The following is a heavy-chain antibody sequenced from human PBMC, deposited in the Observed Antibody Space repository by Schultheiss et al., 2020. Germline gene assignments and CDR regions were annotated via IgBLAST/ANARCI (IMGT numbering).Heavy chain of an antibody. V-gene: IGHV4-59*06. Sequence: SETLSLTCTVSGGSISSYYWSWIRQPPGKGLEWIGYIYYSGSTYYNPSLKSRVTISVDTSKNQFSLKLSSVTAADTAVYYCAGAMVRGVMGYWGQGTLVTVSS. CDR2: IYYSGST. J-gene: IGHJ4*02. D-gene: IGHD3-10*01. CDR1: GGSISSYY. CDR3: AGAMVRGVMGY.